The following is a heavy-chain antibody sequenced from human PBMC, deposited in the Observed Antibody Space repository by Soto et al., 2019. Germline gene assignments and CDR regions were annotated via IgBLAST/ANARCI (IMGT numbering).Heavy chain of an antibody. CDR3: ARSRITGTTWTFDYYGMDV. CDR1: GYSFTNYW. CDR2: IYPGDSDT. J-gene: IGHJ6*02. Sequence: GESLKISCKGSGYSFTNYWIGWVRQMPGKGLEWMGIIYPGDSDTRYSPSFQGQVTISADKSISTAYLQWSSLKASDSAMYYCARSRITGTTWTFDYYGMDVWGQGTTVTVSS. D-gene: IGHD1-20*01. V-gene: IGHV5-51*01.